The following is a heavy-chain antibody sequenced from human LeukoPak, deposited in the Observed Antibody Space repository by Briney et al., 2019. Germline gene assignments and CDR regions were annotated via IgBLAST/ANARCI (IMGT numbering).Heavy chain of an antibody. CDR3: ARLPNPLTAYYYYYMDV. J-gene: IGHJ6*03. CDR2: IYTSGST. Sequence: SETLSLTCTVSGGSISSGSYYWSWIRQPAGKGLEWIGRIYTSGSTNYNPSLKSRVTISVDTSKNQFSLKLSSVTAADTAVYYCARLPNPLTAYYYYYMDVWGKGTTVTVSS. D-gene: IGHD1-20*01. V-gene: IGHV4-61*02. CDR1: GGSISSGSYY.